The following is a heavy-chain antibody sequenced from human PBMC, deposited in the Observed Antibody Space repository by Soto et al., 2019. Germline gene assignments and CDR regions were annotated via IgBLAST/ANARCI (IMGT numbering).Heavy chain of an antibody. Sequence: SVKVSCKASGDTFSSYAISWVRQAPGKGLEWMGKIIPTFGRTNYAQKFQGRLTISADDSTSTAYMELSSLLSEDTAVYYCARDPLSSFAMDVWGQGTTVTVS. J-gene: IGHJ6*02. CDR2: IIPTFGRT. V-gene: IGHV1-69*13. CDR1: GDTFSSYA. CDR3: ARDPLSSFAMDV. D-gene: IGHD3-10*02.